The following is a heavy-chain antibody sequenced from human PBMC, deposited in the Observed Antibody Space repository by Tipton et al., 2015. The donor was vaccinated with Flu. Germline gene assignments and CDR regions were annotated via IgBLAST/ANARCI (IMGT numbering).Heavy chain of an antibody. CDR3: ARVGAVTMVRGLAFDAFDI. J-gene: IGHJ3*02. CDR1: GGSISSYY. CDR2: IYHSGST. Sequence: TLSLTCTVSGGSISSYYWSWIRQPPGKGLEWIGNIYHSGSTNYNPSLKSRVTISLDKSKNQFSLNLSSVTAADTAVDYCARVGAVTMVRGLAFDAFDIWGLGTIVAVPS. V-gene: IGHV4-59*12. D-gene: IGHD3-10*01.